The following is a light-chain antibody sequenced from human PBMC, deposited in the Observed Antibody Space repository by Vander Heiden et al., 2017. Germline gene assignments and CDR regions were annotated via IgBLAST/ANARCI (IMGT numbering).Light chain of an antibody. CDR3: RQALQTPFT. CDR1: QTLLHSNGNTF. CDR2: LAS. Sequence: DIVMTQSPLSLSVTPGEPASISCRSSQTLLHSNGNTFLDWYLQKPGQSPQLLISLASDRPSGVPDRFSGSGSGTDFTLKISRVEAEDVGVYYCRQALQTPFTFGPGTKVDIK. V-gene: IGKV2-28*01. J-gene: IGKJ3*01.